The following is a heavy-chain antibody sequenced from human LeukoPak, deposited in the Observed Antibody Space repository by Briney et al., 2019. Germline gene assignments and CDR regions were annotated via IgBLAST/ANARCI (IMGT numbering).Heavy chain of an antibody. J-gene: IGHJ4*02. CDR3: AREGGYSGYDDLYFDY. CDR2: ISSSSSYI. V-gene: IGHV3-21*01. D-gene: IGHD5-12*01. Sequence: PGGFLRLSCAASGFTFSSYSMNWVRQAPGKGLEWVSSISSSSSYIYYADSVKGRFTISRDNAKNSLYLQMNSLGAEDTAVYYCAREGGYSGYDDLYFDYWGQGTLVTVSS. CDR1: GFTFSSYS.